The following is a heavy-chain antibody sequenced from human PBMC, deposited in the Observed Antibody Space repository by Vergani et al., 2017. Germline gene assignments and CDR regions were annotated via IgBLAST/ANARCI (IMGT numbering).Heavy chain of an antibody. V-gene: IGHV3-21*04. Sequence: VQLVESGGGVVQPGRSLRLSCAASGFTFSSYGMHWVRQAPGKGLEWVSSISSSSSYIYYADSVKGRFTISRDNAKNTLYLQMNSLRAEDTAVYYCAKDSDGGNSGGDYWGQGTLVTVSS. CDR2: ISSSSSYI. CDR3: AKDSDGGNSGGDY. D-gene: IGHD4-23*01. CDR1: GFTFSSYG. J-gene: IGHJ4*02.